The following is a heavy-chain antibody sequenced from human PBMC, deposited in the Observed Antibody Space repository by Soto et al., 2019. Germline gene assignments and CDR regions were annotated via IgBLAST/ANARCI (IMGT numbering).Heavy chain of an antibody. CDR2: IYYSGST. CDR3: ARVPHIVVVPAAFGWFDP. CDR1: GGSISSYY. J-gene: IGHJ5*02. V-gene: IGHV4-59*01. Sequence: PSETLSLTCTVSGGSISSYYWSWIRQPPGKGLEWIGYIYYSGSTNYNPSLKSRVTISVDTSKNQFSLKLSSVTAADTAVYYCARVPHIVVVPAAFGWFDPWGQGTLVTVSS. D-gene: IGHD2-2*01.